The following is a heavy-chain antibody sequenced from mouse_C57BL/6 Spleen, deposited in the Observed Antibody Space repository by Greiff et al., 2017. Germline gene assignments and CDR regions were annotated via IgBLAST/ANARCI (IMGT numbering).Heavy chain of an antibody. D-gene: IGHD2-5*01. V-gene: IGHV1-80*01. CDR2: IYPGDGDT. CDR1: GYAFSSYW. CDR3: ARGAYYSNHYAMDY. J-gene: IGHJ4*01. Sequence: QVQLKESGAELVKPGASVKISCKASGYAFSSYWMNWVKQRPGKGLEWIGQIYPGDGDTTYNGKFKGKATLTADKPSSTAYMQLSSLTSEDSAVYFCARGAYYSNHYAMDYWGQGTSVTVSS.